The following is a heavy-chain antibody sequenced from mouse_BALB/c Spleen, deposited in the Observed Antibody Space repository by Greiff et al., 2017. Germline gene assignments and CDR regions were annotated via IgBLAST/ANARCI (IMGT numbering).Heavy chain of an antibody. CDR1: GYSITSGYY. D-gene: IGHD2-1*01. CDR2: ISYDGSN. CDR3: ASPIYYGKGVYFDY. V-gene: IGHV3-6*02. Sequence: EVKLMESGPGLVKPSQSLSLTCSVTGYSITSGYYWNWIRQFPGNKLEWMGYISYDGSNNYNPSLKNRISITRDTSKNQFFLKLNSVTTEDTATYYCASPIYYGKGVYFDYWGQGTTLTVSS. J-gene: IGHJ2*01.